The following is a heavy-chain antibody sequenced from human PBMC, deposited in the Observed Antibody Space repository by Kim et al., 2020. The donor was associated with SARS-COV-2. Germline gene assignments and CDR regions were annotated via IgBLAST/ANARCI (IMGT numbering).Heavy chain of an antibody. D-gene: IGHD6-19*01. Sequence: SVKVSCKASGGTFSSYAISWVRQAPGQGLEWMGRIIPILGIANYVQKFQGRVTITADKSTSTAYMELSSLRSEDTAVYYCASLMYSSGWYGGFDYWGQGTLVTVSS. J-gene: IGHJ4*02. CDR3: ASLMYSSGWYGGFDY. V-gene: IGHV1-69*04. CDR2: IIPILGIA. CDR1: GGTFSSYA.